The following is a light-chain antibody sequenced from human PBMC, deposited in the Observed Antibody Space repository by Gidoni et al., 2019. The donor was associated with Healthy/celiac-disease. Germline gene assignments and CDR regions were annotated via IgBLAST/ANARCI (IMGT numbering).Light chain of an antibody. J-gene: IGKJ1*01. CDR1: QGISSY. CDR3: QQYYSYPRT. V-gene: IGKV1-8*01. Sequence: AIRMTQSPSSFPASTGDRVTITCRARQGISSYLAWYQQKPGKAPKLLIYAASTLQSGVPSRFSGSGSVTDFTLTISCLQSEDFATYYCQQYYSYPRTFGQGTKVEIK. CDR2: AAS.